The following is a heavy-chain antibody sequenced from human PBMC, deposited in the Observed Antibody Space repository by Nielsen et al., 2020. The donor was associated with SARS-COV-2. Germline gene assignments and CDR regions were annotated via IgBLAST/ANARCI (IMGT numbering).Heavy chain of an antibody. CDR3: ARTDYDIFPDY. D-gene: IGHD3-9*01. V-gene: IGHV4-39*01. CDR1: GGSISSSSYY. CDR2: IYYSGST. J-gene: IGHJ4*02. Sequence: SETLSLTCTVSGGSISSSSYYWGWIRQPPGKGLEWIGSIYYSGSTYYNPSLKSRVTISVDTSKNQFSLKLSSVTAADTAVYYCARTDYDIFPDYWGQGTLVTVSS.